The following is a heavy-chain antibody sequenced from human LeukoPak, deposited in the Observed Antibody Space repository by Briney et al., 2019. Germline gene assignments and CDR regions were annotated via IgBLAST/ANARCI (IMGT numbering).Heavy chain of an antibody. CDR2: IHHSGGT. CDR3: AGATASGSGRAYDH. J-gene: IGHJ4*02. Sequence: PSETLSLTCAVYGESMIGHYWTWIRQPPGKRLEWIGEIHHSGGTNSNPSLKNRLTMSIDMSKNQFSLNLKSVTAADTAVYYCAGATASGSGRAYDHWAQGNLVPVSS. D-gene: IGHD3-10*01. CDR1: GESMIGHY. V-gene: IGHV4-34*01.